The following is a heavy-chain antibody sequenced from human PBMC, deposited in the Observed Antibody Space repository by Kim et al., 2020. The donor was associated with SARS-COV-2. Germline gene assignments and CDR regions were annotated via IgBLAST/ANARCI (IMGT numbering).Heavy chain of an antibody. Sequence: SVKGRFTIYKDDSKSIAYLQMNSLKTEDTAVYYCTRDDYVWGSYPNPYDYWGQGTLVTVSS. D-gene: IGHD3-16*02. J-gene: IGHJ4*02. CDR3: TRDDYVWGSYPNPYDY. V-gene: IGHV3-49*02.